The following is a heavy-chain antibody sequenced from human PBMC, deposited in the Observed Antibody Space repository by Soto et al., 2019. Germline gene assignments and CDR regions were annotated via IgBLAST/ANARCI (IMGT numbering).Heavy chain of an antibody. V-gene: IGHV4-38-2*01. J-gene: IGHJ4*02. D-gene: IGHD5-12*01. CDR1: GYPISSCYY. CDR3: ARASGYVPGDY. Sequence: PAETLSLTCAVSGYPISSCYYWCLIRQPPGEVLWVVSIIEHGGSIYYNPSLRSRITISIDTSKNQVSLKMPSLTAADTAVYYCARASGYVPGDYWGQGMLVTVSS. CDR2: IEHGGSI.